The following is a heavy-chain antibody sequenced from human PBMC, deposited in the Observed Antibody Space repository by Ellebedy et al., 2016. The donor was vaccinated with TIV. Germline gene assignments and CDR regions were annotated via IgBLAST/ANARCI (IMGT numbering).Heavy chain of an antibody. J-gene: IGHJ4*02. Sequence: SAKVSCXASAGTFSSYAVVWVRQAPGQGLEWMGGIIPLFGTANYTQKFQGRVTLTADDSTGTAYMELSSLRSDDTAVYYCARGYCTTTSCWHNFDYWGQGTLVTVSS. CDR2: IIPLFGTA. CDR3: ARGYCTTTSCWHNFDY. CDR1: AGTFSSYA. V-gene: IGHV1-69*13. D-gene: IGHD2-2*01.